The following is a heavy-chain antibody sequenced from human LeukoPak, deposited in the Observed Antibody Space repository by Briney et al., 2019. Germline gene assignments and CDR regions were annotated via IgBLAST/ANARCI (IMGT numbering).Heavy chain of an antibody. CDR2: INPNSGGT. Sequence: GASVKVSCKASGYTFTGYYMHWVRQAPGQGLEWMGWINPNSGGTNYAQKFQGRVTMTRDTSISTAYMELSRLRSDDTAVYYCARGDVLLWFGELFSGFQSAGFDPWGQGTLVTVSS. V-gene: IGHV1-2*02. CDR1: GYTFTGYY. J-gene: IGHJ5*02. CDR3: ARGDVLLWFGELFSGFQSAGFDP. D-gene: IGHD3-10*01.